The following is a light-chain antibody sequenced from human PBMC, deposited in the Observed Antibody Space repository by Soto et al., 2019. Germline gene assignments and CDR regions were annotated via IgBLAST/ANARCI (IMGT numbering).Light chain of an antibody. CDR2: ATS. CDR3: QQSFDTPFT. CDR1: QSISSF. V-gene: IGKV1-39*01. J-gene: IGKJ2*01. Sequence: IQMTQSPASLSASVGERITITCRASQSISSFLNLYQQKPVKAPKFLIYATSSVQSDVPSRFSGSGSGTDFTLTINSLQPEDFATYFCQQSFDTPFTFGQGTKLEIK.